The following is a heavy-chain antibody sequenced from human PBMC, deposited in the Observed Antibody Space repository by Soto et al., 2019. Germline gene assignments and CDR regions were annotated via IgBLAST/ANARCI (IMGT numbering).Heavy chain of an antibody. CDR2: IYYSGST. J-gene: IGHJ4*02. CDR1: GDSIASGPYY. V-gene: IGHV4-61*01. Sequence: ETLSLTCTVSGDSIASGPYYWTWIRQPPGKGLEWIGYIYYSGSTNYNPSLKSRVTISVDTSKNQFSLELSSVTAADTAVYYCARFPRGYSYGHFDYWGQGTLVTVSS. D-gene: IGHD5-18*01. CDR3: ARFPRGYSYGHFDY.